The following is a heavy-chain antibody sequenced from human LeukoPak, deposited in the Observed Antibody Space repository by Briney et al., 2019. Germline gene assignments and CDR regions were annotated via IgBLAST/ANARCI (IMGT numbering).Heavy chain of an antibody. CDR2: IKQDGSQR. CDR1: GFTFSDYW. Sequence: GGSLRLSCTASGFTFSDYWMTWVRQAPGKGPEWLANIKQDGSQRYYVDSVRGRFTISRDNAKNSLFLQMTGLRAEDTPVYYCARRGGSSSRRSPIDYWGQGTLVTVSS. D-gene: IGHD6-6*01. V-gene: IGHV3-7*01. J-gene: IGHJ4*02. CDR3: ARRGGSSSRRSPIDY.